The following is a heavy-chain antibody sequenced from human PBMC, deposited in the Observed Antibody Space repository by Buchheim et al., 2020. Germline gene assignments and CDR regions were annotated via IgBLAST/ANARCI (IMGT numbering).Heavy chain of an antibody. CDR3: ARGRSGGSGRYYYYAVDV. CDR1: GFTFNLYG. V-gene: IGHV3-33*01. Sequence: VQLVESGGGVVQPGGSLRLSCAASGFTFNLYGMHWVRQAPGKGLEWVAVIWNDGSNKYYADSVRGRFTISSDNSKNTLHLQMNSLRAEDTAVYYCARGRSGGSGRYYYYAVDVGGQGNT. J-gene: IGHJ6*02. CDR2: IWNDGSNK. D-gene: IGHD2-15*01.